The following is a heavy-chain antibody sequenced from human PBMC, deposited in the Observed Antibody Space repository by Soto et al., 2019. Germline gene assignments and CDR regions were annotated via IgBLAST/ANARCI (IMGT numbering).Heavy chain of an antibody. CDR3: ARDIQSLDYYDSSGYYIPHCAFGY. Sequence: GGSLRLSCAASGFIVSSNYMSWGRQAPGKGLEWVSVIYSGGSTYYADSVKGRFTISRDNSKNTLYLQMNSLRAEDTAVYYCARDIQSLDYYDSSGYYIPHCAFGYWGQGTLVTVSS. CDR2: IYSGGST. CDR1: GFIVSSNY. J-gene: IGHJ4*02. V-gene: IGHV3-66*01. D-gene: IGHD3-22*01.